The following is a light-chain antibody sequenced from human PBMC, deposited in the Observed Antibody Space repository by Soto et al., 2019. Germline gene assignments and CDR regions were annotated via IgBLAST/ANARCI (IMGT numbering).Light chain of an antibody. V-gene: IGKV1-5*01. CDR1: QPITAW. J-gene: IGKJ2*01. Sequence: DIQITQSPSTLSASVGYRVTITCRASQPITAWLAWYQQKPGKAPNLLIYDASDLQSGVPSRFRGSGSGKELTLTTTGLQPDDFATYYCKQYNLYQYTFGQGTKVDIX. CDR2: DAS. CDR3: KQYNLYQYT.